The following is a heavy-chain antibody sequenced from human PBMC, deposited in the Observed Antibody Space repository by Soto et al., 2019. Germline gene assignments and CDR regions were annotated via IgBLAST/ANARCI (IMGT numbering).Heavy chain of an antibody. CDR1: GFTFSSYG. D-gene: IGHD2-2*02. CDR3: ARDRKGYCSSTSCYSGAFDI. CDR2: IWYDGSNK. Sequence: QVQLVESGGGVVQPGRSLRLSCAASGFTFSSYGMYWVRQAPGKGLEWVAVIWYDGSNKYYADSVKGRFTISRDNSKNTLYLQMNSLRAEDTAVYYCARDRKGYCSSTSCYSGAFDIWGQGTMVTVSS. J-gene: IGHJ3*02. V-gene: IGHV3-33*01.